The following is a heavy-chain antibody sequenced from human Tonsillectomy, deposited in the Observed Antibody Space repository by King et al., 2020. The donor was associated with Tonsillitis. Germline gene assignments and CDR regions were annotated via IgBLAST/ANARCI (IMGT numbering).Heavy chain of an antibody. CDR3: ARGGTAYFDP. D-gene: IGHD2-15*01. Sequence: QLQESGPGLVKPSQTLSLTCTVSGASISSGGYYWSWIRQHPGKGLEWIGYISSSGSTYYNPSLKSLLTISVDTSKNQFSLKLSSVTAADTAVYYCARGGTAYFDPWGQGTQVTVSS. V-gene: IGHV4-31*01. J-gene: IGHJ5*02. CDR2: ISSSGST. CDR1: GASISSGGYY.